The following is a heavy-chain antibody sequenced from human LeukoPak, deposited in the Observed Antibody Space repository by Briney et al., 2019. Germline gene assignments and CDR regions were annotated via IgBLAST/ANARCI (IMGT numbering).Heavy chain of an antibody. J-gene: IGHJ4*02. V-gene: IGHV5-51*01. D-gene: IGHD4-11*01. CDR3: ARRGNDYIL. CDR2: IHPGDSDT. Sequence: GESLEISCKGSGYNFPTYWIAWVRQMPGKGLEWMGIIHPGDSDTRYSPSFQGQVTISADKSISTAYLQWSSLKASDTAMYYCARRGNDYILWGQGTLVTVSS. CDR1: GYNFPTYW.